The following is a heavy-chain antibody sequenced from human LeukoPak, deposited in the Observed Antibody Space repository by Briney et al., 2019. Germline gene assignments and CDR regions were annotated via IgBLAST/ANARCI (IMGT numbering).Heavy chain of an antibody. J-gene: IGHJ4*02. V-gene: IGHV1-24*01. Sequence: ASVKVSCKASGGTFSSYAISWVRQAPGKGLEWMGGFDPEDGETIYAQKFQGRVTMTEDTSTDTAYMELSSLRSEDTAVYYCATDPAEGFNFDYWGQATLVTVSS. CDR1: GGTFSSYA. CDR3: ATDPAEGFNFDY. D-gene: IGHD1-14*01. CDR2: FDPEDGET.